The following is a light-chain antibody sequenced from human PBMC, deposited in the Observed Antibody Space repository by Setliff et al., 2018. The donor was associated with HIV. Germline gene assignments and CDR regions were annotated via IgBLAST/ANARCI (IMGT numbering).Light chain of an antibody. J-gene: IGLJ2*01. V-gene: IGLV2-14*01. CDR2: EVS. CDR1: SSDVGAYNY. CDR3: NSYTSRGTVV. Sequence: QSVLTQPASVSGSPGQSITISCTGTSSDVGAYNYVSWYKQRPGKAPKLIIYEVSDRPSGVSNRFSGSKSGNTASLTISGLQAADEADYYCNSYTSRGTVVFGGGTKVTVL.